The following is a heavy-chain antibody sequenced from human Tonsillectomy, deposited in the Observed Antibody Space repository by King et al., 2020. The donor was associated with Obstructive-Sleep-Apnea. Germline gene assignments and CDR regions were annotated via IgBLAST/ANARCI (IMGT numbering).Heavy chain of an antibody. CDR1: GITFRNYA. Sequence: VQLVESGGGLVQPGGSLRLSCAASGITFRNYAMNWVRQAPGKGLEWVSAISASGGATYYADSVKGRFTISRDNSQSTLYLHMNSLRAEDTAVYYCAKDAVVATSAGAFDMWGQGTVLTVSS. D-gene: IGHD5-12*01. J-gene: IGHJ3*02. V-gene: IGHV3-23*04. CDR2: ISASGGAT. CDR3: AKDAVVATSAGAFDM.